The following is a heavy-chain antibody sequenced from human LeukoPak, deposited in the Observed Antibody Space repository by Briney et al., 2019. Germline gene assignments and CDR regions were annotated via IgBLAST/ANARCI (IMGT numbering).Heavy chain of an antibody. V-gene: IGHV4-34*01. Sequence: SETLSLTCSVYGGSFSDYFWSWIRQSPGKGLEWIGEIDDGGNTNYNPSLMSRVIISMEKSKKQFSLVMRSVAAADTAVYYCARFSRITWGDWGDAFDIWGQGTTVIVSS. CDR1: GGSFSDYF. J-gene: IGHJ3*02. D-gene: IGHD2-21*02. CDR3: ARFSRITWGDWGDAFDI. CDR2: IDDGGNT.